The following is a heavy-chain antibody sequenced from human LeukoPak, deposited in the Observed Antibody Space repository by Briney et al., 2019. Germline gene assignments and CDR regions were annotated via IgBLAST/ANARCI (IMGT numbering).Heavy chain of an antibody. CDR1: GFTFSSYS. D-gene: IGHD4-11*01. J-gene: IGHJ4*02. CDR3: ARVWAGGSNYWESYFDY. V-gene: IGHV3-48*01. Sequence: GGSLRLSCAASGFTFSSYSMNWVRQAPGKGLEWVSYIGSSSNTIYYADSVKGRFTISRDKAKNSLYLQMNSLRAEDTAVYYCARVWAGGSNYWESYFDYWGQGTLVTVSS. CDR2: IGSSSNTI.